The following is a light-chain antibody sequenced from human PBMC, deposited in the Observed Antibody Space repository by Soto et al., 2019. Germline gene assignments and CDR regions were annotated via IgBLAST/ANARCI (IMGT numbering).Light chain of an antibody. CDR2: DAS. V-gene: IGKV1-5*01. J-gene: IGKJ1*01. CDR3: QHYKAFSPWT. CDR1: QNIDTS. Sequence: DIQMTQSPSALSASIGDRVTITCRASQNIDTSLAWYQQKPGKAPKSLIFDASNLESGVSSRLRGSGSGTEFTLTSDNLQPGDSGSYYCQHYKAFSPWTFGQGTKVEIK.